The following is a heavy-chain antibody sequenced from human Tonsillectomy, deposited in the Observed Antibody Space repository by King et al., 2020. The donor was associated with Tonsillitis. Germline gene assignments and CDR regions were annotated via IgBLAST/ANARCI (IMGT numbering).Heavy chain of an antibody. D-gene: IGHD2-21*02. CDR1: GGSICSSSYY. Sequence: QLQESGPGLVKPSETLSLTCTVSGGSICSSSYYWGWIRPPQGKGLGWIGSINYSGRTYYTPSLKSRVTISVDTSKNPFSLKLSSVTAADTAVYDCARTVRDYYFDYWGQGTLVTVSS. CDR2: INYSGRT. V-gene: IGHV4-39*01. J-gene: IGHJ4*02. CDR3: ARTVRDYYFDY.